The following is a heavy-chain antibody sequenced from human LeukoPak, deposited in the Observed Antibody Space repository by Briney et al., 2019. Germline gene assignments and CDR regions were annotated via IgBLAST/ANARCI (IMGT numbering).Heavy chain of an antibody. J-gene: IGHJ4*02. CDR2: IDTSGST. D-gene: IGHD1-26*01. Sequence: SETLCLTCTVSGGSISSGSYYWSWIRQSAGKGLEWIGRIDTSGSTKYNPSLKGRVTMSVDTSENQFSLRLSSVTAADTAVYYCARGVLGATAFAYWGQGTLVSVSS. V-gene: IGHV4-61*02. CDR3: ARGVLGATAFAY. CDR1: GGSISSGSYY.